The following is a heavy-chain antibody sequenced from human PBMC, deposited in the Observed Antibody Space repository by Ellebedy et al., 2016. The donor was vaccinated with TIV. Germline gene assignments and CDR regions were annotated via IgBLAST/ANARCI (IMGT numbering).Heavy chain of an antibody. CDR1: GFTFSTNW. V-gene: IGHV3-23*01. D-gene: IGHD3-10*01. CDR2: ISGSGGGT. CDR3: ARLRYFGSGSYSDY. J-gene: IGHJ4*02. Sequence: GESLKISCAASGFTFSTNWMSWVRQAPGRGLEWVSTISGSGGGTYYTDSVKGRFTISRDNSKNTLYLQMNSLRAGDTAIYYCARLRYFGSGSYSDYWGQGTLVTVSS.